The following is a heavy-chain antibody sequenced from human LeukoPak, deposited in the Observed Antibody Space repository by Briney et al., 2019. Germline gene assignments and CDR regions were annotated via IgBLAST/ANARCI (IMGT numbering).Heavy chain of an antibody. J-gene: IGHJ4*02. Sequence: GASVKVSCKASGYTFTSYGISWVRQAPGQGLEWMGWISAYNGNTNYAQKLQGRVTMTTDTSTSTAYMELRSLRSDDAAVYYCARERIAVAGYYFDYWGQGTLVTVSS. D-gene: IGHD6-19*01. CDR3: ARERIAVAGYYFDY. CDR1: GYTFTSYG. CDR2: ISAYNGNT. V-gene: IGHV1-18*01.